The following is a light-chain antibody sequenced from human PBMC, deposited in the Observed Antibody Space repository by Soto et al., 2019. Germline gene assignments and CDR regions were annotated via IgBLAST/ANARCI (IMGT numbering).Light chain of an antibody. Sequence: EIVMTQSPATLSASPGERATLPCRASQSVSNNLAWYHQKPGQAPRLLIYGASTRATGIPARFSGSGSGTEFTLTISSLQPEDFAVYYCQQYNNWWTFGQGTNVEIK. J-gene: IGKJ1*01. CDR1: QSVSNN. CDR3: QQYNNWWT. V-gene: IGKV3-15*01. CDR2: GAS.